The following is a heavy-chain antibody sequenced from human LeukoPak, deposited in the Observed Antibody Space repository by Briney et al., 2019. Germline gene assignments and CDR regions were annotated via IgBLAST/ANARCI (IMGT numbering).Heavy chain of an antibody. D-gene: IGHD3-3*01. Sequence: PGGSLRLSCAASGFTFSSYAMSWVRQAPGKGLEWVSAISGSGGSTYYADSVKGRFTISRDNSKNTLYLQMNSLRAEDTAVYYCATPADGVVIAQPFDYWGQGTLVTVSS. CDR3: ATPADGVVIAQPFDY. J-gene: IGHJ4*02. V-gene: IGHV3-23*01. CDR1: GFTFSSYA. CDR2: ISGSGGST.